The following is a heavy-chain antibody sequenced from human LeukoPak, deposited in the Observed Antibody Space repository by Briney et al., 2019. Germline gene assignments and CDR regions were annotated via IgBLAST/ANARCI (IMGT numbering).Heavy chain of an antibody. J-gene: IGHJ4*02. V-gene: IGHV3-30*04. CDR1: GFTFSSYA. CDR2: ISYDGSNK. CDR3: ARRGSGSYYYFDY. Sequence: GGSLRLSCAASGFTFSSYAMNWVRQAPGKGLEWVAVISYDGSNKYYADSVKGRFTISRDNSKNTVYLQMNSLRAEDTAVYYCARRGSGSYYYFDYWGQGTLVTVSS. D-gene: IGHD1-26*01.